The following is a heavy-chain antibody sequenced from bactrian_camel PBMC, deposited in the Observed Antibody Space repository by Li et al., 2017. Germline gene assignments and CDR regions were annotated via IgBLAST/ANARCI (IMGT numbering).Heavy chain of an antibody. J-gene: IGHJ6*01. V-gene: IGHV3S53*01. Sequence: HVQLVESGGGSVQAGESLRLSCVASGYTLPMNMGWFRRLPGQEREGVAVISGDGRTNYAGSVKGRFTVSRVGAQNIIALQMDSLKPEDTATYYCAADPRRCYGGTLRHLGESDFDYWGQGTQVTVS. CDR3: AADPRRCYGGTLRHLGESDFDY. D-gene: IGHD5*01. CDR2: ISGDGRT. CDR1: GYTLPMN.